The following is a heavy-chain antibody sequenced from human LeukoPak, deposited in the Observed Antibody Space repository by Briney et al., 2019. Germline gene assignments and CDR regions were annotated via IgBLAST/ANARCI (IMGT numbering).Heavy chain of an antibody. J-gene: IGHJ4*02. CDR1: GGSISGYY. D-gene: IGHD3-22*01. CDR2: INHSGST. CDR3: ARGPPLTYDGSGYYFFDY. Sequence: SETLSLTCTVSGGSISGYYWSWIRQPPGKGLEWIGEINHSGSTNYNPSLKSRVTISVDTSKNHFSLKLSSVTAADTAVYYCARGPPLTYDGSGYYFFDYWGQGTLVTVSS. V-gene: IGHV4-34*01.